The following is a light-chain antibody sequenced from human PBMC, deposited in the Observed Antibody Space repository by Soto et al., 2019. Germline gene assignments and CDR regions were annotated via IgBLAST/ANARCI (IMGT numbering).Light chain of an antibody. CDR3: QKYNSAPRT. CDR1: PGIIDY. Sequence: DIQMTQSPSSLAASVGDRVTITCRASPGIIDYLAWYQQKPGKAPKLLIYAASTLQSGVPSRFSGSGAGTDFTLTITSLQPEDVATFYCQKYNSAPRTFGQWTKGEIK. CDR2: AAS. J-gene: IGKJ1*01. V-gene: IGKV1-27*01.